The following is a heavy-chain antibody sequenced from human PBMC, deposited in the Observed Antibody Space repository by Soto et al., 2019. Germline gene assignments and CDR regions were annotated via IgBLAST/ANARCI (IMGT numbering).Heavy chain of an antibody. Sequence: ASVKVSCKASGYTFTSYAMHWVRQAPGQRLEWMGWINAGNGNTKYSQKFQGRVTITRDTSASTAYMELNSVTPEDTAVYYCARVKLGYCSGGSCYRLRAFDIWGQGTMVTVSS. CDR3: ARVKLGYCSGGSCYRLRAFDI. D-gene: IGHD2-15*01. J-gene: IGHJ3*02. V-gene: IGHV1-3*01. CDR2: INAGNGNT. CDR1: GYTFTSYA.